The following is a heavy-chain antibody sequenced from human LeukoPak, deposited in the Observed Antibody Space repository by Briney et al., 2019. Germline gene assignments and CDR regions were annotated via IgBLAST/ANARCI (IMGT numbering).Heavy chain of an antibody. CDR3: ARDVKDTRITSHYYYYYDMDV. CDR2: ISGYNGNT. Sequence: ASVKVSCKASGYTFISNGISWVRQAPGQGLEWMGWISGYNGNTNYAQKLQGRVTMTTDTSTSTAYMELRSLRSDDTAIYHCARDVKDTRITSHYYYYYDMDVWGQGTTVIVSS. J-gene: IGHJ6*02. V-gene: IGHV1-18*01. D-gene: IGHD3-16*01. CDR1: GYTFISNG.